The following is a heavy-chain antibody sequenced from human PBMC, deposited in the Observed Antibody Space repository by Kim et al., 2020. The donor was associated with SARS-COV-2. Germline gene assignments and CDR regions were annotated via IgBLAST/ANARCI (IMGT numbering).Heavy chain of an antibody. CDR3: AKDIGRLPMVRGVPDY. D-gene: IGHD3-10*01. V-gene: IGHV3-9*01. J-gene: IGHJ4*02. Sequence: DSVKGRFTISGDNARNSLYLQMNSLRAEDTALYYCAKDIGRLPMVRGVPDYWGQGTLVTVSS.